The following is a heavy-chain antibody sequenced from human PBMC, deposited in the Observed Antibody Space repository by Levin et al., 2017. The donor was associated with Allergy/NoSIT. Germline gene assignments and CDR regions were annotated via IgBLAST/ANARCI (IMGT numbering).Heavy chain of an antibody. CDR1: GGSFSGYY. CDR2: INHSGST. CDR3: ARDSDDSSGYYYP. D-gene: IGHD3-22*01. Sequence: SQTLSLTCAVYGGSFSGYYWSWIRQPPGKGLEWIGEINHSGSTNYNPSLKSRVTISVDTSKNQFSLKLSSVTAADTAVYYCARDSDDSSGYYYPWGQGTLVTVSS. V-gene: IGHV4-34*01. J-gene: IGHJ5*02.